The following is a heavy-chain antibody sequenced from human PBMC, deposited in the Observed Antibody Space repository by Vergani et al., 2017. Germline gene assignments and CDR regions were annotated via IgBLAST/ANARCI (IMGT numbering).Heavy chain of an antibody. J-gene: IGHJ6*04. D-gene: IGHD3-3*01. Sequence: QVQLVQSGAEVKKPGSSVKVSCKASGGTFSSYDISWVRQAPGQGLEWMGGIIPIFGTANYAQKFQGRVTITADESTIPAYLELTSLRSEATAVYYCAGVSASEGVDVWGKGTTVTVSS. V-gene: IGHV1-69*12. CDR3: AGVSASEGVDV. CDR1: GGTFSSYD. CDR2: IIPIFGTA.